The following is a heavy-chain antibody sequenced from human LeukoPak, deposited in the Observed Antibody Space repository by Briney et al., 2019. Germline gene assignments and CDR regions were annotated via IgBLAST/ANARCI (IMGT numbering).Heavy chain of an antibody. CDR3: ARVPTTCSGGSCYPHDAFDI. CDR1: GYTFTSYG. J-gene: IGHJ3*02. D-gene: IGHD2-15*01. Sequence: ASVKVSCKASGYTFTSYGISWVRQAPGQGLERMGWISAYNGNTNYAQKLQGRVTMTTDTSTSTAYMELRSLRSDDTAVYYCARVPTTCSGGSCYPHDAFDIWGQGTMVTVSS. V-gene: IGHV1-18*01. CDR2: ISAYNGNT.